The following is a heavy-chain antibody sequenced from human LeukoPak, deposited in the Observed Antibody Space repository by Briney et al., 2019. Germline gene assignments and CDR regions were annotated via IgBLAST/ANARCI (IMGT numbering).Heavy chain of an antibody. CDR3: AREYYYDHPRSPGAY. D-gene: IGHD3-22*01. CDR1: GFTFSSYG. V-gene: IGHV3-21*01. CDR2: ISSSSSYI. Sequence: KSGGSLRLSCAASGFTFSSYGMHWVRGARGKGLEGVSSISSSSSYIYYTDSVKARFTLSRDNAKNSLYLQMHTLRAEHTAVYYCAREYYYDHPRSPGAYWGQGTLVTVSS. J-gene: IGHJ4*02.